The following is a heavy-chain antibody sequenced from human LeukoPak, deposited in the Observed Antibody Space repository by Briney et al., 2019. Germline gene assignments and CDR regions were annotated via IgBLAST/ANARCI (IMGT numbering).Heavy chain of an antibody. D-gene: IGHD5-24*01. Sequence: GASVKVSCKASGGTFSSYAISWVRQAPGQGLEWMGGIIPIFGTANYAQKFQGRVTMTRDMSTSTVYMELSSLRSEDTAVHYCARAGWLQLFVAFDIWGQGTMVTVSS. CDR3: ARAGWLQLFVAFDI. CDR1: GGTFSSYA. V-gene: IGHV1-69*05. J-gene: IGHJ3*02. CDR2: IIPIFGTA.